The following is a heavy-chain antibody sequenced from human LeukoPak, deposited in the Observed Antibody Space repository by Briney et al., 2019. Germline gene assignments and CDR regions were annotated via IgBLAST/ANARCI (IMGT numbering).Heavy chain of an antibody. Sequence: GGSLRLSCAASGFTFSSYSMNWVRQAPGKGLEWVSSISSSSSYIYYADSVKGRFTISRDNAKNSLYLQMNSLRAEDTAVYYCARDFGFWSGYSSFGYWGQGTLVTVSS. D-gene: IGHD3-3*01. J-gene: IGHJ4*02. V-gene: IGHV3-21*04. CDR3: ARDFGFWSGYSSFGY. CDR2: ISSSSSYI. CDR1: GFTFSSYS.